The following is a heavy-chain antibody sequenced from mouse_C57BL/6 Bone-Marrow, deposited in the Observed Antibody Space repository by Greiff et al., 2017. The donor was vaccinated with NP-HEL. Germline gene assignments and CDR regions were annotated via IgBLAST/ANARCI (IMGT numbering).Heavy chain of an antibody. Sequence: QVQLQQPGAELVKPGASVKLSCKASGYTFTSYWMHWVKQRPGRGLEWIGRIDPNSGGTKYNEKFKGKATLTVDKPSSTAYMQLSSLTSEDSAVCYWARSDYYVSSYGYAMDYWGQGTSVTVSS. V-gene: IGHV1-72*01. CDR1: GYTFTSYW. CDR3: ARSDYYVSSYGYAMDY. CDR2: IDPNSGGT. J-gene: IGHJ4*01. D-gene: IGHD1-1*01.